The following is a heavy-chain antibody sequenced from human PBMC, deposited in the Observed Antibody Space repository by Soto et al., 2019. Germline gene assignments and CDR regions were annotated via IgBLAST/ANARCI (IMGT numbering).Heavy chain of an antibody. CDR3: ARENIAAAEIYYYYIYMHV. Sequence: ASVKVSCKASGYTFTSYDINWVRQATGQGLEWMGWMNPNSGNTGYAQKFQGRVTMTRNTSISTAYMELSSLRSEDTAVYYCARENIAAAEIYYYYIYMHVWGKGTTFTV. J-gene: IGHJ6*03. V-gene: IGHV1-8*01. CDR2: MNPNSGNT. D-gene: IGHD6-13*01. CDR1: GYTFTSYD.